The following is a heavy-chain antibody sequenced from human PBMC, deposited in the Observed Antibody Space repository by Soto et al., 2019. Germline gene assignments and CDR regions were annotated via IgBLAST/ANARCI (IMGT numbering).Heavy chain of an antibody. J-gene: IGHJ6*03. CDR3: ASAFRGYSGYDYPPFYYYYYMDV. CDR2: MNPNSGNT. V-gene: IGHV1-8*01. CDR1: GYTFTSYD. D-gene: IGHD5-12*01. Sequence: ASVKVSCKASGYTFTSYDINWVRQATGQGLEWMGWMNPNSGNTGYAQKFQGRVTMTRNTSISTAYMELSSLRSEDTAVYYCASAFRGYSGYDYPPFYYYYYMDVWGKGTTVTVSS.